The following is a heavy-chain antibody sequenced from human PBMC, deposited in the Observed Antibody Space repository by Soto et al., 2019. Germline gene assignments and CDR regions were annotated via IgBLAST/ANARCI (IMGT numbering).Heavy chain of an antibody. D-gene: IGHD6-13*01. V-gene: IGHV1-69*06. CDR2: LIPIFGTA. Sequence: QVQLVQSGAEVKKPGSSVKVSCKASGGTFSSYAISWVRQAPGQGLEWMGGLIPIFGTANYAQKFQGRVTIAGDKSTSTAYMELSSLRSGDTAVYYFAGDWGTIAAGGCMDVFGQGTTVTVSS. CDR1: GGTFSSYA. J-gene: IGHJ6*02. CDR3: AGDWGTIAAGGCMDV.